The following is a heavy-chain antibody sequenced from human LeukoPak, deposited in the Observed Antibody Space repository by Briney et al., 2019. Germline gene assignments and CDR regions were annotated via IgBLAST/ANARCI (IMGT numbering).Heavy chain of an antibody. Sequence: GGSLRLSCSTSGVTFSGYSMNWVRRAPGKGLEWLSYISASGGTTYYADSVNGRFTISRDNAKNSLFLEMDSLRVDDTAMYFCARSSLERHYSFDFWGRGTLVTVSS. CDR2: ISASGGTT. J-gene: IGHJ4*02. CDR3: ARSSLERHYSFDF. D-gene: IGHD1-1*01. V-gene: IGHV3-48*01. CDR1: GVTFSGYS.